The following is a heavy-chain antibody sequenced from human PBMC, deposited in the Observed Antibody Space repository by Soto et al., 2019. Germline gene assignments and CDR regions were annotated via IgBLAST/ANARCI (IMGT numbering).Heavy chain of an antibody. Sequence: GESLKISCKGSGYSFTSYWIGWVRPMPGKGLEWMGIIYPGDSDTRYSPSFQGQVTISADKSISTAYLQWSSLKASDTAMYYCARQPRRTPIAKTEYFQLWGQGTLVTVSS. V-gene: IGHV5-51*01. CDR1: GYSFTSYW. CDR2: IYPGDSDT. CDR3: ARQPRRTPIAKTEYFQL. D-gene: IGHD6-13*01. J-gene: IGHJ1*01.